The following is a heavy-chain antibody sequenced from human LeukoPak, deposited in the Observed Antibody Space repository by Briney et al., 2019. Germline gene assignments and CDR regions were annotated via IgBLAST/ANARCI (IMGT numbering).Heavy chain of an antibody. CDR1: GYTFTDYY. J-gene: IGHJ6*03. CDR2: INPNSGGT. CDR3: ARDRVQQLATDSHYYYYYMDV. Sequence: GASVKVSCKASGYTFTDYYMHWVRQAPGQGLEWMGWINPNSGGTNYAQKFQGRVTMTRDTSISTAYMELSRLRSDDTAVYYCARDRVQQLATDSHYYYYYMDVWGKGTTVTVSS. D-gene: IGHD6-13*01. V-gene: IGHV1-2*02.